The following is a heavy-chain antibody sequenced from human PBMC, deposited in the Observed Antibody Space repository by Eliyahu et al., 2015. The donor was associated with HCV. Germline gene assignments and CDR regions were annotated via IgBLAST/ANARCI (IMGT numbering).Heavy chain of an antibody. CDR2: IYTSGST. D-gene: IGHD4-17*01. J-gene: IGHJ4*02. Sequence: QVQLQESGPGLVKPSQTLSLXCXXXXGSISXGRYYWXWIRQPAGKGLEWVGRIYTSGSTNYNPSLKSRVTISVDTSKNQFSLKLSSVTAADTAVYYCAREGFYGDFDYWGQGTLVTVSS. CDR1: XGSISXGRYY. CDR3: AREGFYGDFDY. V-gene: IGHV4-61*02.